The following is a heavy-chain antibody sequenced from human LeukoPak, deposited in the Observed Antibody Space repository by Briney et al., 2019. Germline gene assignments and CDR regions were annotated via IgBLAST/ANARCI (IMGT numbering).Heavy chain of an antibody. CDR2: IYYGGST. V-gene: IGHV4-59*01. CDR3: ARGGYNFDY. D-gene: IGHD1-1*01. J-gene: IGHJ4*02. CDR1: GGSISSYY. Sequence: SETLSLTCTVSGGSISSYYWSWIRQPPGKGLEWIGYIYYGGSTNYNPSLKSRVTISVDTSKNQFSLKLSSVTAADTAVYYCARGGYNFDYWGQGSLVTVSS.